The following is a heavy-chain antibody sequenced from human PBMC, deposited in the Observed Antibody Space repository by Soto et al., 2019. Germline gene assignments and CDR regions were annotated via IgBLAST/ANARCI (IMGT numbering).Heavy chain of an antibody. V-gene: IGHV3-11*01. D-gene: IGHD3-10*01. J-gene: IGHJ4*02. CDR3: AGDPFYYASNY. Sequence: GSLRLSCAASGFTFSAHYMTWIRQAPGKGLEWVSYISGGGSIIYYADSVKGRFTVSRDNAKNSLYLQMDSLRAEDTAIYYCAGDPFYYASNYWGQGTLVTVSS. CDR1: GFTFSAHY. CDR2: ISGGGSII.